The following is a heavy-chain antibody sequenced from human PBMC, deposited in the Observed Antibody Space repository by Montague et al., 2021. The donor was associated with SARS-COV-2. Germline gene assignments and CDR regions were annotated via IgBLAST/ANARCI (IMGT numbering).Heavy chain of an antibody. CDR1: GFTFSSYA. J-gene: IGHJ4*02. CDR3: AKATWVLTVASLDY. D-gene: IGHD3-9*01. V-gene: IGHV3-23*01. Sequence: SLRLSCAASGFTFSSYAMSWVRQAPGKGLEWVSAISGSGGSTYYADSVKGRFTISRDNSKNTLYLQMNSLRAEDTAVYYCAKATWVLTVASLDYWDQGTLVTVSP. CDR2: ISGSGGST.